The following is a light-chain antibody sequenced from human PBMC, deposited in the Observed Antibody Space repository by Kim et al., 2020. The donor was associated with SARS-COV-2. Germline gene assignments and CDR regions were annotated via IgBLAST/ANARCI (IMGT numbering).Light chain of an antibody. CDR3: GTWDGSLNSRV. CDR2: SNS. J-gene: IGLJ2*01. Sequence: GQRVTISCSGSSYNVGTNNVNWYQQVPGTAPKLLIFSNSQRPSGVPDRFSGSKSGTSASLAISGLQSEDEADYYCGTWDGSLNSRVFGGGTQLTVL. V-gene: IGLV1-44*01. CDR1: SYNVGTNN.